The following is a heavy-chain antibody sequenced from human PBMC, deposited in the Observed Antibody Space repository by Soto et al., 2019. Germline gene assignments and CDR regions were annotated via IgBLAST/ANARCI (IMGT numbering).Heavy chain of an antibody. CDR2: IIPIFGTA. J-gene: IGHJ5*02. Sequence: ASVKVSCKASGGTFSSYAISWVRQAPGQGLEWMGGIIPIFGTANYAQKFQGRVTITADESTSTAYMELSSLRSEDTAVYYCARSPIAARPLNWFDPWGQGTLVTVSS. CDR1: GGTFSSYA. V-gene: IGHV1-69*13. D-gene: IGHD6-6*01. CDR3: ARSPIAARPLNWFDP.